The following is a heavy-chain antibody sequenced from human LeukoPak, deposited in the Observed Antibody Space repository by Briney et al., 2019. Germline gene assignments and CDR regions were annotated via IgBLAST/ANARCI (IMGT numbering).Heavy chain of an antibody. CDR3: ARGSGVQVWSSLDY. Sequence: PGGSLRLSCAASRFTFSSYSVNWAPQARGKGLAWVSSISSSGSYIYYADSVKGRFTFSRDNAKNSLYLQMNSLRAEDTAVYYCARGSGVQVWSSLDYWGQGTLVTVSS. CDR1: RFTFSSYS. V-gene: IGHV3-21*01. D-gene: IGHD5-18*01. J-gene: IGHJ4*02. CDR2: ISSSGSYI.